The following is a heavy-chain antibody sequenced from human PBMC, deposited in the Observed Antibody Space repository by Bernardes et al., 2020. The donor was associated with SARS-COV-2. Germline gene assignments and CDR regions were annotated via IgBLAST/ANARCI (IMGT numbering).Heavy chain of an antibody. CDR3: ARQPIWSAIPGFDY. D-gene: IGHD3-3*01. CDR1: GYTFTGYY. CDR2: INPNSGGT. V-gene: IGHV1-2*02. J-gene: IGHJ4*02. Sequence: ASVKVSCKASGYTFTGYYMHWVRQAPGQGLEWMGWINPNSGGTNYAQKFQGRVTMTRDTSISTAYMELSRLRSDDTAVYYCARQPIWSAIPGFDYWGQGTLVTVSS.